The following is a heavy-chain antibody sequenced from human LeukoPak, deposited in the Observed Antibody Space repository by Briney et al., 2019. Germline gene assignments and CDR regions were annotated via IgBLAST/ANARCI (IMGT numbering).Heavy chain of an antibody. CDR1: GFTFSSYA. CDR2: ISSNGGST. V-gene: IGHV3-64*01. Sequence: GGSLRLSCAASGFTFSSYAMHWVRQAPGKGLEYVSAISSNGGSTYYANSVKGRFTISRDNSKNTLYLQMGSLRAEDMAVYYCARAYYYDSSGDDAFDIWGQGTMVTVSS. CDR3: ARAYYYDSSGDDAFDI. J-gene: IGHJ3*02. D-gene: IGHD3-22*01.